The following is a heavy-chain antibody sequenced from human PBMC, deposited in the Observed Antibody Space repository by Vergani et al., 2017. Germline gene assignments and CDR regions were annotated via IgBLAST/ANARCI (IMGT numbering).Heavy chain of an antibody. D-gene: IGHD1-14*01. J-gene: IGHJ6*03. V-gene: IGHV3-9*01. CDR1: GFTFDDYA. Sequence: EVQLVESGGGLVQPGRSLRLSCAASGFTFDDYAMHWVRQAPGKGLEWVSGISWNSGSIGYADSVKGRFTISRGNAKNSLYLQMNSLRAEDTALYYCAKDFEPRGLXMDGWGKGTTVTVS. CDR3: AKDFEPRGLXMDG. CDR2: ISWNSGSI.